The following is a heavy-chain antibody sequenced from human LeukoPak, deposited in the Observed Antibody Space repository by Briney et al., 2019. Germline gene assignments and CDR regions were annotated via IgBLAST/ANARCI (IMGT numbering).Heavy chain of an antibody. D-gene: IGHD2-2*01. CDR2: IYYSGST. CDR3: ARGIVVVPAAIPGNWFDP. Sequence: SETLSLTCSVSGGSIGTYYWSWIRQPPGKGLEWIGYIYYSGSTNYNPSLKSRVTMSIDTSQNQFSLKLSSVTAADTAVYYCARGIVVVPAAIPGNWFDPWGQGTLVTVSS. V-gene: IGHV4-59*01. J-gene: IGHJ5*02. CDR1: GGSIGTYY.